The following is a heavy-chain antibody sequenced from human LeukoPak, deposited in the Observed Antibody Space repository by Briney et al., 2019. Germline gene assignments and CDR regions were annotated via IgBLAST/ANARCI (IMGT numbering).Heavy chain of an antibody. J-gene: IGHJ5*02. V-gene: IGHV3-7*04. D-gene: IGHD4-23*01. CDR3: ARGKYGGNSDHWFDP. CDR2: IKLDGSEK. CDR1: GFTFSSYW. Sequence: PGGSLRLSCAASGFTFSSYWMSWVRQAPGKGLEWVANIKLDGSEKYYVDSVKGRFTISRDNAKNSLYLQMNSLRAEDTAVYYCARGKYGGNSDHWFDPWGQGTLVTVSS.